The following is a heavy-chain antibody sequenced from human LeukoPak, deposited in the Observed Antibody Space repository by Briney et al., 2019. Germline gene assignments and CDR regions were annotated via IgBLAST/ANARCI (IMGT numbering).Heavy chain of an antibody. D-gene: IGHD2-2*01. V-gene: IGHV1-18*01. CDR1: GYTFTSYG. CDR2: ISVYNGNT. J-gene: IGHJ5*02. CDR3: ARTYCSSTSCYEFDP. Sequence: GASVKVSCKASGYTFTSYGISWVRQAPGQGLEWMGWISVYNGNTNYAQKLQGRVTLTTDTSTSTAYMELSRLRSDDTAVYYCARTYCSSTSCYEFDPWGQGTLVTVSS.